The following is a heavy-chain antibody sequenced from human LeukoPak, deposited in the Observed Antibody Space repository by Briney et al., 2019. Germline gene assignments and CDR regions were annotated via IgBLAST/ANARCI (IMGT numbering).Heavy chain of an antibody. Sequence: GGSLRLSCAASGFTFSSYSMNWVRQAPGKGLEWVSYISSGSSKVNYADSVKGRFTISRDNAKNSLSLQMNSLRDEDTAVYYCARDYAYAFDMCGQGTMVTVSS. CDR2: ISSGSSKV. V-gene: IGHV3-48*02. D-gene: IGHD4-17*01. CDR3: ARDYAYAFDM. J-gene: IGHJ3*02. CDR1: GFTFSSYS.